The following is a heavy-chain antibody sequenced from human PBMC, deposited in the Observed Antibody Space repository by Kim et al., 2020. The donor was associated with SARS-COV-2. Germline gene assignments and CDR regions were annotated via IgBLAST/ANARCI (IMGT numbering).Heavy chain of an antibody. CDR2: IDPSDSYT. CDR3: ARHEGHDFWSGSYFDY. Sequence: GESLKISCKGSGYSFTSYWISWVRQMPGKGLEWMGRIDPSDSYTNYSPSFQGHVTISADKSISTAYLQWSSLKASDTAMYYCARHEGHDFWSGSYFDYWGQGTLVTVSS. V-gene: IGHV5-10-1*01. J-gene: IGHJ4*02. D-gene: IGHD3-3*01. CDR1: GYSFTSYW.